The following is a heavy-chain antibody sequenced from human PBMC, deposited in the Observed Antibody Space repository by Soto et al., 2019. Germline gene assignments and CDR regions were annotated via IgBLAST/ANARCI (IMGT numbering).Heavy chain of an antibody. CDR2: TDYSGST. V-gene: IGHV4-30-4*01. CDR3: VRDHQWLLMDV. J-gene: IGHJ6*02. Sequence: QVQLQESGPGLVTPSQTLSLTCTVSGASIFSGDFYWTWIRQPPGEGLEWIGYTDYSGSTYYNPSPMNRVTPSIGTSKNQFSLKLRSVTAADAAVYYCVRDHQWLLMDVWGQGTKVTVSS. CDR1: GASIFSGDFY. D-gene: IGHD6-19*01.